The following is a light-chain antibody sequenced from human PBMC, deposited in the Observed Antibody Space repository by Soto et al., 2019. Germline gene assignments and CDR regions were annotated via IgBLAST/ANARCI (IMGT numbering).Light chain of an antibody. CDR3: QQYGGSPKT. V-gene: IGKV3-20*01. CDR2: DAS. Sequence: EIVLTQSPGTLSLSPGERATLSCRASQNVSSSYLAWYQQRPGQAPRLLIYDASNRATGIPDRFSGSGSGTDFTLTISRLEPEDFAVYYCQQYGGSPKTFGQGTKLEIK. J-gene: IGKJ2*01. CDR1: QNVSSSY.